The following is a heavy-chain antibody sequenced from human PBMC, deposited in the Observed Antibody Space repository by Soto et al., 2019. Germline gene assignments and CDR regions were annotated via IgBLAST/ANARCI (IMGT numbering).Heavy chain of an antibody. D-gene: IGHD5-12*01. CDR1: GVSVSSNY. V-gene: IGHV3-66*01. CDR2: IYSSGST. J-gene: IGHJ4*02. Sequence: GGSLRLSCAASGVSVSSNYMSWVRQAPGKGLEWVSVIYSSGSTYYSDAVMGSFFIFRDNYKNTLYLQMISLIAEDTAVYYCARDYSGYWWGQGTLVTVSS. CDR3: ARDYSGYW.